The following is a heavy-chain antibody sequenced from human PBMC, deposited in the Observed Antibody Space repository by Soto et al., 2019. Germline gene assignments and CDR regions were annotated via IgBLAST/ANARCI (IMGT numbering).Heavy chain of an antibody. V-gene: IGHV3-11*01. CDR2: ISSSGSSI. D-gene: IGHD3-10*01. J-gene: IGHJ6*02. CDR3: ARVRFGEWGYAMDV. Sequence: QVPLVESGGGLVKPGGSLRLSCAASGLTFSDCYMNWIRQAPGKGLEWVSYISSSGSSINYAGSVKGRFTISRDNAKNSLYLQMNSLRAEDTAMYYCARVRFGEWGYAMDVWGQGNTVTVSS. CDR1: GLTFSDCY.